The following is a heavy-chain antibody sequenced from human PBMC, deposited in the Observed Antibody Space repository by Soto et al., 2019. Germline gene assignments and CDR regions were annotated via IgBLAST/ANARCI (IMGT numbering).Heavy chain of an antibody. CDR1: GFSLTTSGVG. J-gene: IGHJ5*02. D-gene: IGHD4-17*01. CDR2: IYWDDDK. Sequence: QITLKESGPTLVKPTQTLTLTCTFSGFSLTTSGVGVGWIRQPPGKALEWLALIYWDDDKRYSPSLKSRLTTTKADSKNQGVLTTTNMAPADTATYFCAHRTATVTWWFDPRGPGTLVTVSS. CDR3: AHRTATVTWWFDP. V-gene: IGHV2-5*02.